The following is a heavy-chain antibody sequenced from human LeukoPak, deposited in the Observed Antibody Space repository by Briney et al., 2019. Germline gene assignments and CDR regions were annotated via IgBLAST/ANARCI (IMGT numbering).Heavy chain of an antibody. CDR2: MNRNSGNT. V-gene: IGHV1-8*03. CDR1: GYTFTSYD. J-gene: IGHJ4*02. CDR3: ARGRQFRRYYYDSSGYYIDY. D-gene: IGHD3-22*01. Sequence: GASVKVSCKASGYTFTSYDINWVRQATGQGLEWMGWMNRNSGNTGYAQKFQGRVTITRNTSISTAYMELSSLRSEDTAVYYCARGRQFRRYYYDSSGYYIDYWGQGTLVTVSS.